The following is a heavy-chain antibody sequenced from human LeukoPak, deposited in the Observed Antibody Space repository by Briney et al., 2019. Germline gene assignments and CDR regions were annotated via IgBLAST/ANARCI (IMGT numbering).Heavy chain of an antibody. CDR3: AKFDTITNWFDP. D-gene: IGHD3-3*01. V-gene: IGHV3-23*01. Sequence: GGSLRLSCAASGFTFSSYAMSWVRQAPGKGLERVSAISGSGGSTYYADSVKGRFTISRDNSKNTLYLQMNSLRAEDTAVYYCAKFDTITNWFDPWGQGTLVTVSS. CDR1: GFTFSSYA. CDR2: ISGSGGST. J-gene: IGHJ5*02.